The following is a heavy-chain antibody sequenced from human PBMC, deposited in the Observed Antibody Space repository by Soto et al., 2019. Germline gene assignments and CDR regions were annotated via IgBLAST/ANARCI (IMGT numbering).Heavy chain of an antibody. CDR3: AKMVIGVATRPSIDY. Sequence: GGSLRLSCAASGFTFSSYAMGWVRQAPGKGLEWVSAISASGLTTYYADSVKGRFTISRDNSMNTLYLQMNSLRAEDTAVFYCAKMVIGVATRPSIDYWGQGTLVTVSS. J-gene: IGHJ4*02. V-gene: IGHV3-23*01. D-gene: IGHD6-6*01. CDR2: ISASGLTT. CDR1: GFTFSSYA.